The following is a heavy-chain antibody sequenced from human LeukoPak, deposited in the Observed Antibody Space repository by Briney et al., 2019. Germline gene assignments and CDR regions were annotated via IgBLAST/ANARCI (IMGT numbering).Heavy chain of an antibody. Sequence: GGSLRLSCAASGFTFGSYWMSWVRQAPGKGLQWVSNIKEDGSEKYYVDSVKGRFTISRDNSKNTLYMQMNSLRAEDTAVYYCAKLVTHFDYWGQGTLVTVSS. CDR2: IKEDGSEK. D-gene: IGHD4-23*01. J-gene: IGHJ4*02. V-gene: IGHV3-7*05. CDR3: AKLVTHFDY. CDR1: GFTFGSYW.